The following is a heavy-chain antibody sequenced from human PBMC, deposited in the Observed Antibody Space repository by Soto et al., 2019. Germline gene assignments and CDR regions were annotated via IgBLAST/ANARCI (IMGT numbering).Heavy chain of an antibody. Sequence: SVKVSCKAAGGTFSSYAISWVRQAPGQGLEWMGGIIPIFGTANYAQKFQGRVTITADESTSTAYMELSSLRFEDTAVYYCAIDSWVDIVATTSSGWHDYWGQGTLVTVSS. CDR1: GGTFSSYA. D-gene: IGHD5-12*01. J-gene: IGHJ4*02. V-gene: IGHV1-69*13. CDR3: AIDSWVDIVATTSSGWHDY. CDR2: IIPIFGTA.